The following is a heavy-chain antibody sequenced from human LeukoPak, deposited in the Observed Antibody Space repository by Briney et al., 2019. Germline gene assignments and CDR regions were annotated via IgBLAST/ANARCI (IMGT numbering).Heavy chain of an antibody. D-gene: IGHD1-26*01. V-gene: IGHV4-34*01. CDR2: INHNGST. CDR1: GGSFSGYY. Sequence: PSETLSLTCAVYGGSFSGYYWSWICQPPGKGLEWIGEINHNGSTNYNPSLKSRVTISVDTSKNQFSLKLSSVTAADTAVYYCARGLVVGRYYYYGMDVRGQGTTVTVSS. J-gene: IGHJ6*02. CDR3: ARGLVVGRYYYYGMDV.